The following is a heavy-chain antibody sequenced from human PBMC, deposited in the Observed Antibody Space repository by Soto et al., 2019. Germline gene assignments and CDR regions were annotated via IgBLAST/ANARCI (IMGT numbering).Heavy chain of an antibody. CDR3: ARDPMGRGVPLDY. J-gene: IGHJ4*02. CDR2: ISSDSGYT. CDR1: GFTFSDYY. D-gene: IGHD3-10*01. Sequence: GGSLRLSCAASGFTFSDYYMRWLRQAPGKGLEWVSYISSDSGYTQYADSLQGRFTVSRDNAKNSMYLEMKGLRAEDTAVYFCARDPMGRGVPLDYWGPGTLVTVSS. V-gene: IGHV3-11*06.